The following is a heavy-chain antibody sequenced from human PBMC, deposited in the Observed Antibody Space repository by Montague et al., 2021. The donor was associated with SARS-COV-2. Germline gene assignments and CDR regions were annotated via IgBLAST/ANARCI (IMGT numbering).Heavy chain of an antibody. CDR3: ARPPTFYYESSGYYSN. CDR2: ISHSNNTI. CDR1: GFALSDYY. D-gene: IGHD3-22*01. V-gene: IGHV3-11*01. Sequence: SLRLSCAASGFALSDYYMAWIRQAPGKGLEWLAYISHSNNTIAYADSVKGRFTISRDNANNSVHLHMTNLRVEDTAVYYCARPPTFYYESSGYYSNWGQGAQVTVTS. J-gene: IGHJ4*02.